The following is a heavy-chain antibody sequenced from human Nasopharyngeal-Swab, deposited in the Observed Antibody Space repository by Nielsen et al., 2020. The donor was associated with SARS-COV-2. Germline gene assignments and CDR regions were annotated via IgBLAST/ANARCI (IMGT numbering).Heavy chain of an antibody. J-gene: IGHJ6*03. D-gene: IGHD6-13*01. CDR3: ARDYPYSSSWYPYYYYYYMDV. CDR1: GFTFSSNS. V-gene: IGHV3-21*01. CDR2: ISSSSSYI. Sequence: GESLKISCAASGFTFSSNSMNWFRQAPGKGLEWVSSISSSSSYIYYADSVKGRFTISRDNAKNSLYLQMNSLRAEDTAVYYCARDYPYSSSWYPYYYYYYMDVWGKGTTVTVSS.